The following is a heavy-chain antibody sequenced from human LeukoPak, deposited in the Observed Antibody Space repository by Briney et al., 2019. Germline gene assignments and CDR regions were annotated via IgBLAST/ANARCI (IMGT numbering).Heavy chain of an antibody. J-gene: IGHJ3*02. CDR3: ARVSVAGSVIDAFDM. Sequence: GGSLRLSCAASGFTFSNYSMNWVRQAPGKGLEWVSCISGSSVYRYYADSVKGRFIISRDNAKNSLYLQMNSLRAEDTAVYYCARVSVAGSVIDAFDMWGQGTMVTVSS. D-gene: IGHD6-19*01. V-gene: IGHV3-21*01. CDR1: GFTFSNYS. CDR2: ISGSSVYR.